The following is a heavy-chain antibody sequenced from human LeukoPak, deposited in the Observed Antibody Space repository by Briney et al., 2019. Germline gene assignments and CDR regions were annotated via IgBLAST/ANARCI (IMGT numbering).Heavy chain of an antibody. CDR1: GFTFSSYG. D-gene: IGHD6-19*01. Sequence: GRSLRLSCAASGFTFSSYGMHWVRQAPGKGLEWVAVISYDGSNKYYVDSVKGRFTISRDNSKNTLFLQMNSLRPEDTAVYYCARDRGYSSGWYSDDLNFDYWGQGTLVTVSS. CDR2: ISYDGSNK. CDR3: ARDRGYSSGWYSDDLNFDY. V-gene: IGHV3-30*19. J-gene: IGHJ4*02.